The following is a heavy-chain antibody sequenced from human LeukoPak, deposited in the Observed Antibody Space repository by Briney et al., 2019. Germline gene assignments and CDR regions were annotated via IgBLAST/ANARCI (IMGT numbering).Heavy chain of an antibody. Sequence: SETPSPPRTVPGGSLSSFYWSWIREPPRKGLEWTGYIYYSGRTNYNPSLKSRVTISVDTSKNQFSLKLSSVTAADTAVYYCARGPNRYYFDYWGQGTLVTVSS. CDR3: ARGPNRYYFDY. D-gene: IGHD2/OR15-2a*01. V-gene: IGHV4-59*01. CDR1: GGSLSSFY. J-gene: IGHJ4*02. CDR2: IYYSGRT.